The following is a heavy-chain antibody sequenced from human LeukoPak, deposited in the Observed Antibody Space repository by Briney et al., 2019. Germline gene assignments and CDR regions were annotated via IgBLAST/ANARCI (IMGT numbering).Heavy chain of an antibody. J-gene: IGHJ4*02. V-gene: IGHV4-30-2*03. CDR3: ARLLYCSGGSCYYWDY. Sequence: SQTLSLTCAVSGGSISSGGYSWSWSRQPPGEGLEWIGYIYHSGSTYYNPSLKSRVTISVDTSKNQFSLKLTSVTAADTAVYYCARLLYCSGGSCYYWDYWGQGTLVAVSS. CDR2: IYHSGST. CDR1: GGSISSGGYS. D-gene: IGHD2-15*01.